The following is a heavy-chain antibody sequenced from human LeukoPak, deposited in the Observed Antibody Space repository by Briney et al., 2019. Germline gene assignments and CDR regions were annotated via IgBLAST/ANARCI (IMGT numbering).Heavy chain of an antibody. CDR1: GGSISSYY. V-gene: IGHV4-59*08. CDR3: ASFDYGSGGYYFDY. CDR2: IYYSGST. D-gene: IGHD3-10*01. J-gene: IGHJ4*02. Sequence: SETLSLTCTVSGGSISSYYWSWIRQPPGKRLEWIGYIYYSGSTNYNPSLKSRVTISVDTSKNQFSLKLSSVTAADTAVYYCASFDYGSGGYYFDYWGQGTLVTVSS.